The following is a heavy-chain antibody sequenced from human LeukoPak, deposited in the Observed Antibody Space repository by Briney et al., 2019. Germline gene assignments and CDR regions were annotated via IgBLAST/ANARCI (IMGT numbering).Heavy chain of an antibody. CDR2: IRSKAYGGTT. CDR1: GFTFGDYA. D-gene: IGHD3-16*02. J-gene: IGHJ4*02. CDR3: TLDYDYVWGSYRPPFY. Sequence: GGSLRLSCTASGFTFGDYAMSWFRQAPGKGLEWVGFIRSKAYGGTTEYAASVKGRFTISRDDSKSIAYLQMNSLKTEVTAVYYCTLDYDYVWGSYRPPFYWGQGTLVTVSS. V-gene: IGHV3-49*03.